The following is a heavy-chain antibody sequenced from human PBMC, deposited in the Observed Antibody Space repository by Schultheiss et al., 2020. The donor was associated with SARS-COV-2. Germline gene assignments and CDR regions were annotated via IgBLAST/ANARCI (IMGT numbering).Heavy chain of an antibody. V-gene: IGHV4-61*05. J-gene: IGHJ6*02. CDR2: IYYSGST. CDR1: GGSISSSSYY. CDR3: ARYPLYFTIFGVGGGMDV. Sequence: SQTLSLTCTVSGGSISSSSYYWGWIRQPPGKGLEWIGYIYYSGSTNYNPSLKSRVTISVDTSKNQFSLKLSSVTAADTAVYYCARYPLYFTIFGVGGGMDVWGQGTTVTVSS. D-gene: IGHD3-3*01.